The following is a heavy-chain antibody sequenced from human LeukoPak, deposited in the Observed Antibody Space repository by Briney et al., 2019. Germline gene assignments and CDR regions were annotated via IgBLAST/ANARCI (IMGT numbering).Heavy chain of an antibody. V-gene: IGHV4-38-2*02. J-gene: IGHJ4*02. CDR1: GYSISSGYY. D-gene: IGHD2-15*01. CDR2: IYHSGST. Sequence: SETLSLTCTVSGYSISSGYYWGWVRQPPGKGLEWIGSIYHSGSTNYNPSLKSRVTISVDTSKNQFSLKLSSVTAADTAVYYCAVGNSFDYWGQGTLVTVSS. CDR3: AVGNSFDY.